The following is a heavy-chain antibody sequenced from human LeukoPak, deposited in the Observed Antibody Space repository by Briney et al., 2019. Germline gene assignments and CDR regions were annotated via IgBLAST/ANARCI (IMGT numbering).Heavy chain of an antibody. D-gene: IGHD4-23*01. CDR2: IFPHDSDT. V-gene: IGHV5-51*01. CDR3: ARDSPVGPYGLDV. J-gene: IGHJ6*02. Sequence: GESLKISWKASGYIFTTHWIAWVRQTPGTGLEWMGTIFPHDSDTIYSPSFQGQVTISADKSADTVHLQWSSLKASDTATYFCARDSPVGPYGLDVWGQGTTVTVSS. CDR1: GYIFTTHW.